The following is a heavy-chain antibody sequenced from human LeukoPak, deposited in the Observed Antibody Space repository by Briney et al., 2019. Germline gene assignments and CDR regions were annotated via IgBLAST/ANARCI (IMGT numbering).Heavy chain of an antibody. CDR3: AKDFHSSSWYGSYYYYGMDV. Sequence: GGSLRLSCAASGFTFSSYAMSWVRQAPGKGLEWVSAISGSGGSTYYADSVKGRFTIPRDNSKNTLYLQMNSLRAEDTAVYYCAKDFHSSSWYGSYYYYGMDVWGQGTTVTVSS. CDR1: GFTFSSYA. J-gene: IGHJ6*02. D-gene: IGHD6-13*01. CDR2: ISGSGGST. V-gene: IGHV3-23*01.